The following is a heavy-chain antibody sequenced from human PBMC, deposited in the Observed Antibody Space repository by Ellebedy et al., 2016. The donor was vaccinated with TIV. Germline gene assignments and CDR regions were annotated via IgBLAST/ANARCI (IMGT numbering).Heavy chain of an antibody. Sequence: GESLKISCAASGFTFSSYEMNWVRQAPGKGLEWVSSISSSSSYIYYADSVKGRFTISRDNAKNSLYLQMNSLRAEDTAVYYCARAREGDYGDYVPNDAFDIWGQGTMVTVSS. J-gene: IGHJ3*02. CDR2: ISSSSSYI. CDR1: GFTFSSYE. V-gene: IGHV3-21*01. CDR3: ARAREGDYGDYVPNDAFDI. D-gene: IGHD4-17*01.